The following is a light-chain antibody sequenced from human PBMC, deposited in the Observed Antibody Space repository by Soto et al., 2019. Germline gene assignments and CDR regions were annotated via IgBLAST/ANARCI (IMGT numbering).Light chain of an antibody. J-gene: IGKJ3*01. V-gene: IGKV1-39*01. Sequence: DIPMTPAPSSPSASLGDRVTITFPASQSISSYLNWYQQKPGKAPKLLIYAASSLQSGVPSRFSGSGSGTDFTLTISSLQPEDFATYYCQQSYSTPVTFGPGTKVDIK. CDR3: QQSYSTPVT. CDR1: QSISSY. CDR2: AAS.